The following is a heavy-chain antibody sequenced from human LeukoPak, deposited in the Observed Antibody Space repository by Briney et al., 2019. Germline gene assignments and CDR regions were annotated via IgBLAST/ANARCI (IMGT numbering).Heavy chain of an antibody. D-gene: IGHD3-10*01. CDR3: ARDHSGAIWSDY. V-gene: IGHV3-11*04. CDR2: ISSSGSTI. CDR1: GFTFSGYY. Sequence: AGGSLRLSCAASGFTFSGYYMSWIRQAPGKGLEWVSYISSSGSTIYYADSVKGRFTISRDNAKNSLYLQMNSLRAEDTAVYYCARDHSGAIWSDYWGQGTLVTVSS. J-gene: IGHJ4*02.